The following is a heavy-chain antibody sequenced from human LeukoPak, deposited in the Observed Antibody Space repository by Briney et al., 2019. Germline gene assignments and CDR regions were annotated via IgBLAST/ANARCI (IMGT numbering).Heavy chain of an antibody. V-gene: IGHV1-69*13. J-gene: IGHJ6*03. CDR2: IIPIFGTA. Sequence: SVKVSXKASGGTFSSYAISWVRQAPGQGLEWMGGIIPIFGTANYAQKFQGRVTITADESTSTAYMELSSLRSEDTAVYYCARSIQLWDRGWDYYYMDVWGKGTTVTVSS. D-gene: IGHD5-18*01. CDR1: GGTFSSYA. CDR3: ARSIQLWDRGWDYYYMDV.